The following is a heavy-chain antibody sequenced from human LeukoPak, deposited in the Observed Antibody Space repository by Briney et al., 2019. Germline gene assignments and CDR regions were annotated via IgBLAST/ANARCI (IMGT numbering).Heavy chain of an antibody. D-gene: IGHD3-10*01. CDR3: ARAVGSGSFQTYYYYTDV. CDR2: IYTSGST. V-gene: IGHV4-4*07. Sequence: ASETLSLTCTVSGGSISSYYWSWIRQPAGKGLEWIGRIYTSGSTNYNPSLKSRVTMSVDTSKNQFSLKLSSVTAADTAVYYCARAVGSGSFQTYYYYTDVWGKGTTVTISS. J-gene: IGHJ6*03. CDR1: GGSISSYY.